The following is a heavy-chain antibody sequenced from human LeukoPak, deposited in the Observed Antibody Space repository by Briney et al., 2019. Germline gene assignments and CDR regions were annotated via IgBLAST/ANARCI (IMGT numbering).Heavy chain of an antibody. CDR3: ARRLTFGGYYMDV. D-gene: IGHD3-10*01. J-gene: IGHJ6*03. V-gene: IGHV4-59*08. CDR2: THSSGST. Sequence: PSETLSLTCTVSGGSISGYYWTWIRQPAGEGLEWIGYTHSSGSTNYNPSLKGRVTMTLDTSKNQFSLKLSSVTAADTAVYYCARRLTFGGYYMDVWGKGTTVTVSS. CDR1: GGSISGYY.